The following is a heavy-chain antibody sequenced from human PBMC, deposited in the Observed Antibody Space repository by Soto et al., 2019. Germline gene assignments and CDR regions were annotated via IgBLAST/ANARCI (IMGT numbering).Heavy chain of an antibody. D-gene: IGHD3-16*02. CDR2: IYYGGST. V-gene: IGHV4-30-4*01. Sequence: SETLPSPALSLVAPSIVVITTGVGSASPPGKGLEWLGYIYYGGSTYYNPSLKSRATISVDTSRNRFSLKLSSVTAADTAVYYCARTLTGIWGSYRYTFDYWGQGTLVTVSS. CDR3: ARTLTGIWGSYRYTFDY. J-gene: IGHJ4*02. CDR1: VAPSIVVITT.